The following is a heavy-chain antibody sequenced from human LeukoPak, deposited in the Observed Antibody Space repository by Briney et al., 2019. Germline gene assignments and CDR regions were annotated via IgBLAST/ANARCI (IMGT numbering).Heavy chain of an antibody. CDR2: IYYSGST. J-gene: IGHJ6*02. CDR1: GGSISSYY. CDR3: ARHYYGMDV. Sequence: KSSETLSLTCTVSGGSISSYYWSWIRQPPGMGLEWIGYIYYSGSTNYNPSLKSRVTISVDTSKNQFSLKLSSVTAADTAVYYCARHYYGMDVWGQGTTVTVSS. V-gene: IGHV4-59*08.